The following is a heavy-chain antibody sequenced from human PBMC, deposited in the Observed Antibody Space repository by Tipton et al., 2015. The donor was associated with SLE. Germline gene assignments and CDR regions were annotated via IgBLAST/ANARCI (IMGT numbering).Heavy chain of an antibody. CDR3: TRGATIFGVTPYSDF. CDR1: EFTFGDYD. J-gene: IGHJ4*02. Sequence: SLRLSCTGSEFTFGDYDMIWFRQAPGKGLDWVGSIRSKSNGGTTEYAASVRNRFIISRDDSKSIAYLQMNSLITDDTALYYCTRGATIFGVTPYSDFWGQGTLVTVS. D-gene: IGHD3-3*01. CDR2: IRSKSNGGTT. V-gene: IGHV3-49*03.